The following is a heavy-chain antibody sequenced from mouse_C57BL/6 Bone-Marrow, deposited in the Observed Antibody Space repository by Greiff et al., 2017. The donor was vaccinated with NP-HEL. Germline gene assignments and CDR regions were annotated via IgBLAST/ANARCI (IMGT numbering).Heavy chain of an antibody. CDR1: GYTFTSYW. CDR3: ARFTTVVDWYFDV. Sequence: VKVVESGAELAKPGASVKLSCKASGYTFTSYWMHWVKQRPGQGLEWIGYINPSSGYTKYNQKFKDKATLTADKSSSTAYMQLSSLTYEDSAVYYCARFTTVVDWYFDVWGTGTTVTVSS. J-gene: IGHJ1*03. D-gene: IGHD1-1*01. CDR2: INPSSGYT. V-gene: IGHV1-7*01.